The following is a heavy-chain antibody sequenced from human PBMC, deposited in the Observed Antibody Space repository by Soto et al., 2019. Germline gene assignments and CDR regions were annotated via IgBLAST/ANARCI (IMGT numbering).Heavy chain of an antibody. CDR2: IYNNGRT. CDR1: GGSISSSS. J-gene: IGHJ4*02. CDR3: ARARFCTSTSCYHLFDF. D-gene: IGHD2-2*01. Sequence: SQTLSLPCTVSGGSISSSSWSWIRQPPGRGLEWIGYIYNNGRTDYNPSLKSRATLSVDTSKNHFSLKLSSVTPADTAVYYCARARFCTSTSCYHLFDFWGQGTLVTVSS. V-gene: IGHV4-59*01.